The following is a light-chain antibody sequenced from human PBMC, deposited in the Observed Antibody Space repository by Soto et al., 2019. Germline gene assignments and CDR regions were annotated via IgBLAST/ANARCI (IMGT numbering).Light chain of an antibody. Sequence: DIQMTQSPSTLSGSVGDRVTITCRASQSISSWLAWYQQKPGKAPKLLIYKASSLESGVPSRFSGSGSGTEFTLTISSLQPDDFATYYCQQYNSYTYTFGQGTKVDIK. CDR1: QSISSW. V-gene: IGKV1-5*03. CDR2: KAS. J-gene: IGKJ2*01. CDR3: QQYNSYTYT.